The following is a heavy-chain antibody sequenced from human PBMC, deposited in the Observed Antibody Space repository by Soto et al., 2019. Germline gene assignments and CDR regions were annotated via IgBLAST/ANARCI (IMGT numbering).Heavy chain of an antibody. CDR2: IWYDGSNK. D-gene: IGHD6-19*01. Sequence: PGGSLRLSCAASGFTFSSYGMHWVRQAPGKGLEWVAVIWYDGSNKYYADSVKGRFTISRDNSKNTLYLQMNSLRAEDTAVYYCARDGRGWYGLDYWGQGTLVTVSS. V-gene: IGHV3-33*01. J-gene: IGHJ4*02. CDR3: ARDGRGWYGLDY. CDR1: GFTFSSYG.